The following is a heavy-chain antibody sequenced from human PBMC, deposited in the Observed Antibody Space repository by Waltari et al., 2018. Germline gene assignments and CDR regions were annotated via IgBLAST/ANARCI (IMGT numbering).Heavy chain of an antibody. CDR3: ARDIAVAGTIYYYYGMDV. CDR2: ISSNGGST. V-gene: IGHV3-64*01. D-gene: IGHD6-19*01. Sequence: EVQLVESGGGLVQPGGSLRLSCAASGFTFSSYAMHWVRQAPGKGLEYVSAISSNGGSTYYANAVKGRFTISRDNSKNTLYLQMGSLRAEDMAVYYCARDIAVAGTIYYYYGMDVWGQGTTVTVSS. J-gene: IGHJ6*02. CDR1: GFTFSSYA.